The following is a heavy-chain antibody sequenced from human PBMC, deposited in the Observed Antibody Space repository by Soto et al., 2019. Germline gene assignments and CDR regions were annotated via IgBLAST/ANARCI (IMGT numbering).Heavy chain of an antibody. J-gene: IGHJ4*02. CDR3: ARDGPYYYDSSGYHPRFDY. D-gene: IGHD3-22*01. V-gene: IGHV1-18*01. CDR2: ISAYNGNT. Sequence: ASVKVSCKASGYTFGIYAMHWVRQAPGQGLDWMGWISAYNGNTNYAQKLQGRVTMTTDTSTSTAYMELRSLRSDDTAVYYCARDGPYYYDSSGYHPRFDYWGQGTLVTVSS. CDR1: GYTFGIYA.